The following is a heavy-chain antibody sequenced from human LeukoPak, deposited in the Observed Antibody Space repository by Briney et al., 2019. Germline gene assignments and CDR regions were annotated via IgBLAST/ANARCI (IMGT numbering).Heavy chain of an antibody. J-gene: IGHJ4*02. V-gene: IGHV3-33*08. CDR1: GFTISNYW. CDR2: IWYDGSNY. D-gene: IGHD1-26*01. Sequence: PGGSLRLSCAVSGFTISNYWMSWVRQAPGKGLEWVAGIWYDGSNYYYADSVKGRFTISRDNSKNTLCLQMNSLRAEDTGVYYCARDGRALLRDFDYWGQGTLVTVSS. CDR3: ARDGRALLRDFDY.